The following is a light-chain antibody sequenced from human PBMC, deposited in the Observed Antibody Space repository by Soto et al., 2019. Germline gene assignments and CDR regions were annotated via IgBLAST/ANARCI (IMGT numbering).Light chain of an antibody. V-gene: IGKV1-27*01. CDR3: QKYDSAPLT. CDR2: AAS. J-gene: IGKJ4*01. Sequence: DIQMTQSPSSLSASVGDRVTIACRASQGISNYLAWYQQKPGTVPKLLISAASTLQTGVPSRFSGGGSGTDFTLTISSLQPEDVATYYCQKYDSAPLTFGGGTKVDIK. CDR1: QGISNY.